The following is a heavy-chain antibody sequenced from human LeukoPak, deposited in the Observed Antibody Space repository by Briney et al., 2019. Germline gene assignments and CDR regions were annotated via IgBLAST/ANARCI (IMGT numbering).Heavy chain of an antibody. CDR3: ARDSSDYVIDY. V-gene: IGHV3-21*01. D-gene: IGHD4/OR15-4a*01. CDR1: GFTFSSYS. Sequence: GGSLRLSCAASGFTFSSYSMNWVRQAPGKGLEWVSSISSSSSYKYYADSVKGRFTISRDNAKNSLYLQMNSLRAEDTAVYYCARDSSDYVIDYWGQGTLVTVSS. CDR2: ISSSSSYK. J-gene: IGHJ4*02.